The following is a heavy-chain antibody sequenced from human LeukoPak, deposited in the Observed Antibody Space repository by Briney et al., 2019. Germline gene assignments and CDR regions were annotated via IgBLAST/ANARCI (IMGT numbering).Heavy chain of an antibody. CDR3: ASSVVRGVILDY. D-gene: IGHD3-10*01. J-gene: IGHJ4*02. V-gene: IGHV3-48*03. CDR2: ISSSGGTI. CDR1: GFTFSSYE. Sequence: GGSLRLSCAASGFTFSSYEMNWVRQAPGKGLEWVSYISSSGGTIYYADSVKGRFTISRDNAKNSLYLQMNSLRAEDTAVYYCASSVVRGVILDYWGQGTLVTVSS.